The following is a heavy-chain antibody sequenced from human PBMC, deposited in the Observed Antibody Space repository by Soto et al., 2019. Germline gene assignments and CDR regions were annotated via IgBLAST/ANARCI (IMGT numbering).Heavy chain of an antibody. CDR3: ARASPPDY. J-gene: IGHJ4*01. Sequence: VQLVETGGGVVQPGRSLRRSCAASGFTFRSYGMHWVRQAPGKGLEWVAVIWYDGSNQNYVDSVKGRFTISRDNSKNTVDLQMNSLRAEDTALYYCARASPPDYWGHGTLVTVSS. V-gene: IGHV3-33*01. CDR1: GFTFRSYG. CDR2: IWYDGSNQ.